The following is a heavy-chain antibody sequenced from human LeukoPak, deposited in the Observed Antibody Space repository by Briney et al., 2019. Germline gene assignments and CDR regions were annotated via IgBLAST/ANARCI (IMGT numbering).Heavy chain of an antibody. CDR1: GFTFDDYA. CDR3: AKDMGIAVAGTADY. D-gene: IGHD6-19*01. J-gene: IGHJ4*02. CDR2: ISWNSGSI. Sequence: PGRSLRLSCAASGFTFDDYAMHWVRHAPGKGLEWVSGISWNSGSIGCADSVKGRFTISRDNAKNSLYLQMNSLRAEDTALYYCAKDMGIAVAGTADYWGQGTLVTVSS. V-gene: IGHV3-9*01.